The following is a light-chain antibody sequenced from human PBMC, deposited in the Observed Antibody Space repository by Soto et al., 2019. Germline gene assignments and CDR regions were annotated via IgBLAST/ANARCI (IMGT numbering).Light chain of an antibody. CDR3: QQYNNWPPWT. CDR2: GAS. V-gene: IGKV3-20*01. Sequence: EIVLTQSPGTLSLSPGEGATLSCRASQSVSSSYLAWYQQKPGQAPRLLIYGASSRATGIPDRFSGSGSGTDFTLTISSLQSEDFAVYYCQQYNNWPPWTFGQGTKVDIK. J-gene: IGKJ1*01. CDR1: QSVSSSY.